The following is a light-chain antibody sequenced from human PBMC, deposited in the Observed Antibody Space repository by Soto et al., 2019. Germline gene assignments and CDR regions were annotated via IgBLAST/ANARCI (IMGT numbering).Light chain of an antibody. J-gene: IGKJ1*01. CDR2: AAS. CDR1: QRVDSY. CDR3: QQYNSYSS. V-gene: IGKV1-39*01. Sequence: DLQVNQSPSSLSASLGDSVTLXXQTSQRVDSYIHWYQHQSGKPPEVLIYAASTLQIGVPSRFSGSGSGTDFTLTISSLQPDDFATYYCQQYNSYSSFGQGTKVEIK.